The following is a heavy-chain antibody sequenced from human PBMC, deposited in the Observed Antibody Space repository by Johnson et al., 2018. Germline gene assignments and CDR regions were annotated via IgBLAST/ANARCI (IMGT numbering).Heavy chain of an antibody. CDR1: GGSFSGYY. J-gene: IGHJ3*02. CDR3: ARGPESSGYSHAFDI. V-gene: IGHV4-34*01. Sequence: QVQLRQGGAGLLKPAETLSLTCAVYGGSFSGYYWSWIRQPPGKGLEWTGEINHSGSTNYTPSLKSRVTISVDTSKNQLPLKLTSVTAADTAVYYCARGPESSGYSHAFDIWGKGTMVTVSS. CDR2: INHSGST. D-gene: IGHD3-22*01.